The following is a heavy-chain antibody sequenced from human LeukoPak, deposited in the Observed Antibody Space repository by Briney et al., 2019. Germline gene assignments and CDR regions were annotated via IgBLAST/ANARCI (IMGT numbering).Heavy chain of an antibody. Sequence: SETLSLTCTVSGGSISCYYWSWIRQPPGKGLECIVYIYYSGSTNYNPSLKSRVTISVDTSKNQFSLKLSSVTAADTAVYYCARGYCSSTSCYTPYYFHYWGQGTLVTVSS. CDR1: GGSISCYY. D-gene: IGHD2-2*02. J-gene: IGHJ4*02. CDR2: IYYSGST. CDR3: ARGYCSSTSCYTPYYFHY. V-gene: IGHV4-59*01.